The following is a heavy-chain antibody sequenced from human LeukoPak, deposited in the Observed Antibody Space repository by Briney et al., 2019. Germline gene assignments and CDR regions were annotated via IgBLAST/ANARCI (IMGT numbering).Heavy chain of an antibody. CDR2: IIPIFGTA. J-gene: IGHJ3*02. V-gene: IGHV1-69*13. Sequence: GASVKVSCKASGGTFISYAISWVRQAPGQGLEWMGGIIPIFGTANYAQKFQGRVTITADESTSTAYMELSSLRSEDTAVYYCARDRVGVTLTDAFDIWGQGTMVTVSS. CDR3: ARDRVGVTLTDAFDI. CDR1: GGTFISYA. D-gene: IGHD1-26*01.